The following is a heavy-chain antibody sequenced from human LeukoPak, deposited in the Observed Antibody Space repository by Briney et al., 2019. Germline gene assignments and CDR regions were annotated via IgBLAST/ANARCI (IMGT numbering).Heavy chain of an antibody. CDR2: IKQDGSEK. CDR3: ASQLYSGSEGDAFDI. D-gene: IGHD1-26*01. J-gene: IGHJ3*02. CDR1: GFTFSSYW. Sequence: GGSLRLSCAASGFTFSSYWMSWVRQAPGKGLEWVANIKQDGSEKYYVDSVKGRFTISRDNAKNSLYLQMNSLRAEDTAVYYCASQLYSGSEGDAFDIWGQGTMVTVSS. V-gene: IGHV3-7*01.